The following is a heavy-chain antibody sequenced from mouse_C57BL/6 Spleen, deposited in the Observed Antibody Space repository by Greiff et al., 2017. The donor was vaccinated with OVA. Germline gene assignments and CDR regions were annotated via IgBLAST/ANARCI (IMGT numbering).Heavy chain of an antibody. V-gene: IGHV1-54*01. Sequence: VKLQQSGAELVRPGTSVKVSCKASGYAFTNYLIEWVKQRPGQGLEWIGVINPGSGGTNYNEKFKGKATLTADKSSSTAYMQLSSLTSEDSAVYFCARYYYGPYAMDYWGQGTSVTVSS. CDR1: GYAFTNYL. CDR2: INPGSGGT. D-gene: IGHD2-1*01. CDR3: ARYYYGPYAMDY. J-gene: IGHJ4*01.